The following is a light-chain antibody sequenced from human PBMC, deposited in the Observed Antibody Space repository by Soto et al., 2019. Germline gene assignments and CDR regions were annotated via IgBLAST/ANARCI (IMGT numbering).Light chain of an antibody. Sequence: DIPIAQSHSTLSGSLPERVTIXARSSQTLSSWLAWYQQKPGKAPKLLIYKASRLETGVPSRFSGSGSGTEFTLTINFLQPDDFATYYCQQYNSYSPLTFGGGTKVDIK. CDR3: QQYNSYSPLT. V-gene: IGKV1-5*03. CDR1: QTLSSW. CDR2: KAS. J-gene: IGKJ4*01.